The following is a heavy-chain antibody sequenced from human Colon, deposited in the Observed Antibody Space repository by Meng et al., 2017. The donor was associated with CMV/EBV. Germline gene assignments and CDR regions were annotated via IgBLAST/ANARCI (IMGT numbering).Heavy chain of an antibody. D-gene: IGHD1-1*01. Sequence: ETLSLTCAASGFTFSRFSMDWLRQAPGKGLEWVSSISRDGTSIYYSNSVRGRFTISRDDAENSLYLQMNSLRADDTAFYYCARDRLEGDYSGPGYWGQGTLVTVSS. CDR1: GFTFSRFS. CDR3: ARDRLEGDYSGPGY. J-gene: IGHJ4*02. V-gene: IGHV3-21*01. CDR2: ISRDGTSI.